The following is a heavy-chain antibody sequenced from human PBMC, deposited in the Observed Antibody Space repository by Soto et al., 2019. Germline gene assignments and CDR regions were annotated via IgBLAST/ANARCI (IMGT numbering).Heavy chain of an antibody. CDR3: ARDRHYYHSSGLDY. V-gene: IGHV3-33*01. J-gene: IGHJ4*02. CDR1: GFTFSSYG. CDR2: IWYDGSNK. D-gene: IGHD3-22*01. Sequence: PGGSLRLSCAASGFTFSSYGMHWVRQAPGKGLEWVAVIWYDGSNKYYADSVKGRFTISRDNSKNTLYLQMNSLRAEDTAVYYCARDRHYYHSSGLDYWGQGTLVTVSS.